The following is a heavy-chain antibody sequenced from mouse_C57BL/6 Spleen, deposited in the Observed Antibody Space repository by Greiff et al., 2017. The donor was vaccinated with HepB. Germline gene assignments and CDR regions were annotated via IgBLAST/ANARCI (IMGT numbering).Heavy chain of an antibody. J-gene: IGHJ2*01. CDR3: SRAPTYSLFDY. D-gene: IGHD2-10*01. V-gene: IGHV3-6*01. CDR1: GYSITSGYY. CDR2: ISYDGSN. Sequence: EVKLVESGPGLVKPSQSLSLTCSVTGYSITSGYYWNWIRQFPGNKLEWMGYISYDGSNNYNPSLKNRISITRDTSKNQFFLKLNSVTTEDTATYYCSRAPTYSLFDYWGQGTTLTVSS.